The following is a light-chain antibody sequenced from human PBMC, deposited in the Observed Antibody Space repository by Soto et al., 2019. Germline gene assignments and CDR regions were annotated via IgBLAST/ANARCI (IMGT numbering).Light chain of an antibody. CDR2: DVS. J-gene: IGLJ2*01. CDR3: CSYAGIVV. CDR1: SSDVGGYNY. V-gene: IGLV2-11*01. Sequence: QSALTQPRSVSGSPGQSVTISCTGTSSDVGGYNYVSWYQQHPGKAPKFMIYDVSKRPSGVPDRFSGSKSGNTASLTISGLQAEDEADYYCCSYAGIVVFGGGTKVTVL.